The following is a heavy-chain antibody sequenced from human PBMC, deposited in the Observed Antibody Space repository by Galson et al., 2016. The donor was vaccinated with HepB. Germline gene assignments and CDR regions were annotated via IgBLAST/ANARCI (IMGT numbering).Heavy chain of an antibody. CDR2: IRRNSGSI. J-gene: IGHJ4*02. CDR3: AADPPHGSSGIDY. Sequence: SLRLSCAASGFTYNDYAMHWVRQVPGKGLEWVAGIRRNSGSIGYADSVRGRFSISRDNAKNSLYLQMSSLNTDDTGVYYCAADPPHGSSGIDYWGQGTLVTVSS. V-gene: IGHV3-9*01. CDR1: GFTYNDYA. D-gene: IGHD6-19*01.